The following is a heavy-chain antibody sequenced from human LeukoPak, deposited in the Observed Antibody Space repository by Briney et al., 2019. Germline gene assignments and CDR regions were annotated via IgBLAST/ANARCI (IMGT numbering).Heavy chain of an antibody. Sequence: GASVKVSCKASGYTFTSYYMHWVRQAPGQGLEWLGIINPSGGSTSYAQKFQGRVTMTRDTSTSTVYMELSSLRSEDTAVYYCARGITFGGVIVTPNWFDPWGQGTLVTVSS. CDR3: ARGITFGGVIVTPNWFDP. D-gene: IGHD3-16*02. CDR2: INPSGGST. J-gene: IGHJ5*02. CDR1: GYTFTSYY. V-gene: IGHV1-46*01.